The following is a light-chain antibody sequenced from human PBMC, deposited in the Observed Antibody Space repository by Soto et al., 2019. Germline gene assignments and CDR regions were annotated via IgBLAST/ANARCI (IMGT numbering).Light chain of an antibody. CDR1: QSISSW. V-gene: IGKV1-5*03. CDR2: KAS. J-gene: IGKJ4*01. Sequence: IQMPQSPSSLPASLGDRLTITCRASQSISSWLAWYQQKPGKAPKLLIYKASSIESGVPSRFSGSGSGTEFTLTISSLQSDDFAAYYCQQYNSYPRTFGGGTKVDIK. CDR3: QQYNSYPRT.